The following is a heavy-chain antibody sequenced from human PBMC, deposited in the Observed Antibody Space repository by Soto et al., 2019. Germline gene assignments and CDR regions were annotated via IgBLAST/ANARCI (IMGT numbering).Heavy chain of an antibody. Sequence: QVQLVESGGGVVQPGRSLRLSCAASGFTFSSYGMHWVRQAPGKGLEWVAVIWYDGSNKYYADSVKGRFTISRDNSKNTLYLQMNSLRAEDTAVYYCAREYSSSNYFDYWGQGTLGTVSS. D-gene: IGHD6-6*01. V-gene: IGHV3-33*01. CDR2: IWYDGSNK. CDR1: GFTFSSYG. CDR3: AREYSSSNYFDY. J-gene: IGHJ4*02.